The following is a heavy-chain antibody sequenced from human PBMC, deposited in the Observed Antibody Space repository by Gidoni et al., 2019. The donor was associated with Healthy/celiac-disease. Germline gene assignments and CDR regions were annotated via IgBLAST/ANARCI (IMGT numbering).Heavy chain of an antibody. V-gene: IGHV4-31*02. CDR3: ARYGQQQLVGYYFHY. D-gene: IGHD6-13*01. CDR1: GSISSGVYY. Sequence: GSISSGVYYWTWIRQYPGKGLEWIGYIYYSGSTYYNPSLKSRVTISVDMSKNQFSLKLSSVTVADTAVYYCARYGQQQLVGYYFHYWGQGTLVTVSS. J-gene: IGHJ4*02. CDR2: IYYSGST.